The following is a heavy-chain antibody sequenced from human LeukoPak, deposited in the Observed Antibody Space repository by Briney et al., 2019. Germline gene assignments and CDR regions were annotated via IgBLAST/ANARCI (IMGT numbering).Heavy chain of an antibody. J-gene: IGHJ3*02. D-gene: IGHD6-13*01. CDR2: MSWNSGSI. Sequence: GGSLRLSCASSGFPVDDYAMHWGREAPGKGLEWVSDMSWNSGSIGYADSVSDRSTIPSNNANNALFLQMNGLSAEDLALYYCAKDIGSSWLDAFDIWGQGTMDTVSS. CDR1: GFPVDDYA. V-gene: IGHV3-9*03. CDR3: AKDIGSSWLDAFDI.